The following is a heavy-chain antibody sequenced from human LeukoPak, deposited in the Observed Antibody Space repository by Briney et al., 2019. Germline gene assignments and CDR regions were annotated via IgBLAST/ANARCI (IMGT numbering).Heavy chain of an antibody. J-gene: IGHJ3*02. CDR3: ARRAITIFGVVNGYGAFDI. CDR1: GYSFTSYW. D-gene: IGHD3-3*01. V-gene: IGHV5-51*01. CDR2: IYPGDSDT. Sequence: GESLKISCKGSGYSFTSYWIGWVRQMPGKGLEWMGIIYPGDSDTRYSPSFQGQVTISPDKSISTAYLQWSSLKASDTAMYYCARRAITIFGVVNGYGAFDIWRGGTMVTVSS.